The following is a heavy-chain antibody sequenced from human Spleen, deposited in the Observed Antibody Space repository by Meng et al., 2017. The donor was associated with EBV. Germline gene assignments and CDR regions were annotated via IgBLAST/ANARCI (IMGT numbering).Heavy chain of an antibody. CDR1: GGSFSGYY. CDR2: INHSGST. J-gene: IGHJ5*02. V-gene: IGHV4-34*01. Sequence: QVQIQRWGAGLLKPSVNLSLTCAVYGGSFSGYYWGWIRQPPGKGLEWIGEINHSGSTNYNPSLKSRVTISVDTSKNQFSLKLSSVTAADTAVYYCAIRPGIAAAQDPWGQGTLVTVSS. CDR3: AIRPGIAAAQDP. D-gene: IGHD6-13*01.